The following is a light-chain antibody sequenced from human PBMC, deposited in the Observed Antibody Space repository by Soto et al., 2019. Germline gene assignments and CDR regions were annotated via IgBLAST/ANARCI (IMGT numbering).Light chain of an antibody. J-gene: IGKJ3*01. CDR1: HDITRY. V-gene: IGKV1-33*01. Sequence: EIQMTQSPSSLSASVGERVTITCQASHDITRYLNWYQHKPGKAPKLLIYETTMVEAGVPSRFSGSGAGTYFTFTISSLQDDVVATYYYQNGDYLPIFGPGTTVDFK. CDR2: ETT. CDR3: QNGDYLPI.